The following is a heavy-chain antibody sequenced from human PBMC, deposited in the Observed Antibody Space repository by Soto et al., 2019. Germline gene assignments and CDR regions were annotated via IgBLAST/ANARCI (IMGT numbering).Heavy chain of an antibody. CDR1: CGSISSSSYY. J-gene: IGHJ6*02. CDR3: ASMVRGVIVRHDYYGMDV. D-gene: IGHD3-10*01. CDR2: IYYSGST. Sequence: SGTLSLTCTVSCGSISSSSYYWGWVRQPPGKGLEWIGSIYYSGSTYYNPSLKSRVTISVDTSKNQFSLKLSSVTAADTAVYYCASMVRGVIVRHDYYGMDVWGQGTTVT. V-gene: IGHV4-39*01.